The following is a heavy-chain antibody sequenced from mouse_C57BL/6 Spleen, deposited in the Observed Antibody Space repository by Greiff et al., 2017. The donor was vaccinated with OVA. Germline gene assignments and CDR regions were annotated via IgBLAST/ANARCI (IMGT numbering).Heavy chain of an antibody. V-gene: IGHV6-3*01. CDR2: IRLKSDNYAT. Sequence: EVKLMESGGGLVQPGGSMKLSCVASGFTFSNYWMNWVRQSPEKGLEWVAQIRLKSDNYATHYAESVKGRFTISRDDSKSSVYLQMNNLRAEDTGIYYCTGQNWDSYWYFDVWGTGTTVTVSS. D-gene: IGHD4-1*01. CDR3: TGQNWDSYWYFDV. CDR1: GFTFSNYW. J-gene: IGHJ1*03.